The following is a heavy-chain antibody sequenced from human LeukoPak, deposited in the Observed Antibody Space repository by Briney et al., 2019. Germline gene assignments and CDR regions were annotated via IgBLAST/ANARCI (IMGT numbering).Heavy chain of an antibody. J-gene: IGHJ4*02. CDR2: FDPEYDEDGET. CDR3: AMTDRYAGRPFDY. CDR1: GYILTEVA. Sequence: ASVKVSCKVSGYILTEVAINWVRQAPGKGLEWIGGFDPEYDEDGETLFAQKFQGRVTMTEDASTDTAYMVLSSLRSEDTAVYYRAMTDRYAGRPFDYWGQGTLVTVSS. D-gene: IGHD5-12*01. V-gene: IGHV1-24*01.